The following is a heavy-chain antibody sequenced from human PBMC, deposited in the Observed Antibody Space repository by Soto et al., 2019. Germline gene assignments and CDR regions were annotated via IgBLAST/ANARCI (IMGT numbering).Heavy chain of an antibody. Sequence: SETLSLTCTVSGGFVNSDTHSWSWIRQTPGKRLEWIGFIYSGGSTKNPSLRSRVTMSVDTSKNQFSLKLSSVTAADTAVYYCASQSITMVRGVIVVWFDPWGQGTLVTVSS. CDR3: ASQSITMVRGVIVVWFDP. CDR1: GGFVNSDTHS. CDR2: IYSGGST. J-gene: IGHJ5*02. V-gene: IGHV4-61*01. D-gene: IGHD3-10*01.